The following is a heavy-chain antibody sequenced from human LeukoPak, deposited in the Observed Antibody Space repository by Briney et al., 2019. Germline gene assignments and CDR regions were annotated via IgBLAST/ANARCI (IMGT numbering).Heavy chain of an antibody. CDR2: ISAYNGNT. D-gene: IGHD1-26*01. Sequence: GASVKVSCKTSGYTFSNYGISWVRQAPGQGLEWMGWISAYNGNTNYAQKLQGRVTMTTDTSTSTAYMELRCLRSDDTAVYYCARDIVGATNYWGQGTLVTVSS. J-gene: IGHJ4*02. CDR3: ARDIVGATNY. V-gene: IGHV1-18*01. CDR1: GYTFSNYG.